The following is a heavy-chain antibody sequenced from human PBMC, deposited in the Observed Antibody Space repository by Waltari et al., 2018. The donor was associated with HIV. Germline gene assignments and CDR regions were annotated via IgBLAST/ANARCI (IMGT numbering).Heavy chain of an antibody. CDR1: GYTFTSYG. D-gene: IGHD7-27*01. J-gene: IGHJ3*02. CDR2: ISAYKGNT. CDR3: ASSPLTGDLSDAFDI. V-gene: IGHV1-18*01. Sequence: QVQLVQSGAEVKKPGASVKVSCKASGYTFTSYGISWVRQAPGQGLEWMGWISAYKGNTNYAQKLQGRVTMTTDTSTSTAYMELRSLRSDDTAVYYCASSPLTGDLSDAFDIWGQGTMVTVSS.